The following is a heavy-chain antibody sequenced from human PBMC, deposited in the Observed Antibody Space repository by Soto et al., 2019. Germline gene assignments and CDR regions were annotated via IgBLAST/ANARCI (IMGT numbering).Heavy chain of an antibody. CDR1: GGSISSSSCY. CDR3: ARIDVVVVAAKPRDPHYYYYYGMDV. V-gene: IGHV4-39*01. J-gene: IGHJ6*02. CDR2: IYYSGST. D-gene: IGHD2-15*01. Sequence: QLQLQESGPGLVKPSETLSLTCTVSGGSISSSSCYWGWIRQPPGKGLEWIGSIYYSGSTYYNPXXXXRVXXXVDTSKNQFSXXLXSXXAADTAVYYCARIDVVVVAAKPRDPHYYYYYGMDVWGQGTTVTVSS.